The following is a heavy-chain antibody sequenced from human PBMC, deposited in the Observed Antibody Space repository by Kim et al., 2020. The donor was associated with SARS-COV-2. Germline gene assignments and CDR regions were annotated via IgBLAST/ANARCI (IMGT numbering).Heavy chain of an antibody. CDR1: GGSFSGYY. CDR3: ARETGPHYTFYYYYYMDV. Sequence: SETLSLTCAVYGGSFSGYYWSWIRQPPGKGLEWIGEINHSGSTNYNPSLKSRVTISVDTSKNQFSLKLSSVTAADTAVYYCARETGPHYTFYYYYYMDVWGKGTTVTV. V-gene: IGHV4-34*01. J-gene: IGHJ6*03. CDR2: INHSGST. D-gene: IGHD4-4*01.